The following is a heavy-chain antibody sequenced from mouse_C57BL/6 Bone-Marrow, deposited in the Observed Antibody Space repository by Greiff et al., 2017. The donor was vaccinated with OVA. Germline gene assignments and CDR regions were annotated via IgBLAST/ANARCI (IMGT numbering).Heavy chain of an antibody. V-gene: IGHV2-9*01. CDR2: IWGGGST. D-gene: IGHD2-3*01. Sequence: VKLVESGPGLVAPSQSLSITCTVSGFSLTSYGVDWVRQPPGKGLEWLGVIWGGGSTNYNSALMSSRSISKDNSKSQVFLKMNSLQTDDTAMYYCAKLFYDGYGGYAMDYWGQGTSVTVSS. CDR3: AKLFYDGYGGYAMDY. J-gene: IGHJ4*01. CDR1: GFSLTSYG.